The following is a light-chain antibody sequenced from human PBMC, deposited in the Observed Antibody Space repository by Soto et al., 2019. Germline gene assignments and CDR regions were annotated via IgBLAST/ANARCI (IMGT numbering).Light chain of an antibody. V-gene: IGLV1-40*01. CDR3: QSYDSSLSGEGV. J-gene: IGLJ2*01. Sequence: QSVLTQPPSVSGAPGQRVTISCTGSSSNIGAGYDVHWYQQRPGTAPKLLIFGNINRPSGVPDRFSGSKSGTSASLAITGLQAEDEADYYCQSYDSSLSGEGVFGGGTKVTVL. CDR1: SSNIGAGYD. CDR2: GNI.